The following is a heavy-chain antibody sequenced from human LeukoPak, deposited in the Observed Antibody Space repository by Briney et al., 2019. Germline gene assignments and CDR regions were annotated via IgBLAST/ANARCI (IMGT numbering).Heavy chain of an antibody. Sequence: GGSLRLSCAASGFTFSSYGMHWVRQAPGKGLEWVAVISYDGSNKYYADYVKGRFTISRDNSKNTLYLQMNSLRAEDTAVYYCAKDLAYYDFWSGYDYYGSGISEWWGQGTLVTVSS. CDR1: GFTFSSYG. CDR3: AKDLAYYDFWSGYDYYGSGISEW. CDR2: ISYDGSNK. V-gene: IGHV3-30*18. J-gene: IGHJ4*02. D-gene: IGHD3-3*01.